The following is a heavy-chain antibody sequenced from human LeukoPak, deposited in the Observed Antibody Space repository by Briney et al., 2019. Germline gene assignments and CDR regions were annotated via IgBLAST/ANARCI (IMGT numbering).Heavy chain of an antibody. J-gene: IGHJ5*02. CDR3: ATVFRYDILTGYEKGWFDP. CDR1: GYIFKEVS. Sequence: ASVKVSCKVAGYIFKEVSMHWVRQAPGKGLEWMGGFDPEDGETIYAQKFQGRVTTTEDTSTDTAYMELSSLRSEDTAVYYCATVFRYDILTGYEKGWFDPWGQGTLVTVSS. V-gene: IGHV1-24*01. D-gene: IGHD3-9*01. CDR2: FDPEDGET.